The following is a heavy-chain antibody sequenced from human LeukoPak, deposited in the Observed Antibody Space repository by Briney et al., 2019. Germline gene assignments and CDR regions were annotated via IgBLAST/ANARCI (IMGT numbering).Heavy chain of an antibody. V-gene: IGHV3-30*02. CDR1: GFTSSSYG. Sequence: GGSLRLSCAASGFTSSSYGMHWVRQAPGKGLEWVAFIRYDGSNKYYADSVKGRFTISRGNSKNTLYLQMNSLRAEDTAVYYCATRNYYDSSGQRDYWGQGTLVTVSS. D-gene: IGHD3-22*01. CDR3: ATRNYYDSSGQRDY. J-gene: IGHJ4*02. CDR2: IRYDGSNK.